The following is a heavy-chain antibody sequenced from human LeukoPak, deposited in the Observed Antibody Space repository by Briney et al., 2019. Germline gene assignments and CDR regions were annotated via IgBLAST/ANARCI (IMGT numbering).Heavy chain of an antibody. CDR3: ARVVGYCSSTSCPRVYAFDI. D-gene: IGHD2-2*01. Sequence: SQTLSLTCAISGDSVSNSSAAWNWIRQSPSRGLEWLGRTYYRSKWSNDYAVSVKSRITINPDTSKNQFSLQLSSVTPDDTAVYYCARVVGYCSSTSCPRVYAFDIWGQGTMVTVSS. V-gene: IGHV6-1*01. CDR2: TYYRSKWSN. J-gene: IGHJ3*02. CDR1: GDSVSNSSAA.